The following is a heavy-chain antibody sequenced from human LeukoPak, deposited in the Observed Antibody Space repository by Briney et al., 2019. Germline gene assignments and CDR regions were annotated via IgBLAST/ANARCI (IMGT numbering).Heavy chain of an antibody. CDR1: GFIFSNYA. V-gene: IGHV3-23*01. D-gene: IGHD3-22*01. CDR3: AKTNGYYDL. CDR2: IKGSGGGT. J-gene: IGHJ4*02. Sequence: GGSLRLSCAASGFIFSNYALMWVRQAPGRGLEWVSAIKGSGGGTEYADSVRGRFTISRDNNKNTLYLQMNNLRAEDTAVYHCAKTNGYYDLWGQGTLVTVSS.